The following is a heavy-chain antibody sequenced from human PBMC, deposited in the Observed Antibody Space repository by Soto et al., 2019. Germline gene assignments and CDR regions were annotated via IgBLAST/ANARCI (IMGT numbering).Heavy chain of an antibody. CDR2: IYHSGST. CDR3: ARPSAYSGSYTRWFDP. CDR1: GGSISSSNW. Sequence: PSETLSLTCAVSGGSISSSNWWSWVRQPPGKGLEWIGEIYHSGSTNYNPSLKSRVTISVDKSKNQFSLKLSSVTAADTAVYYCARPSAYSGSYTRWFDPWGQGTLVTVSS. J-gene: IGHJ5*02. V-gene: IGHV4-4*02. D-gene: IGHD1-26*01.